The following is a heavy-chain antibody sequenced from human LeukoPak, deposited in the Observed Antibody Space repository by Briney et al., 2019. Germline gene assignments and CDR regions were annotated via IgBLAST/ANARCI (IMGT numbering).Heavy chain of an antibody. D-gene: IGHD5-24*01. Sequence: PSETLSLTCAVYGVSFSGYYWSWIRQPPGKGLELIGSFYYNGSTYCSPSLKSRATISAETSKNQFSLKLSSVTAADTAVFYCARHGMPTIINWGQGTLVTVSS. CDR1: GVSFSGYY. CDR3: ARHGMPTIIN. V-gene: IGHV4-34*01. J-gene: IGHJ4*02. CDR2: FYYNGST.